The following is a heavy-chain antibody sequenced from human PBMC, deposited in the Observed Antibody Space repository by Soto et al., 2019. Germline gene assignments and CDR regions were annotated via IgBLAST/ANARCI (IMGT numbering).Heavy chain of an antibody. CDR3: AKEAGDH. D-gene: IGHD3-10*01. V-gene: IGHV1-69*01. CDR1: GGTFNTYA. CDR2: IIPIFGIK. J-gene: IGHJ4*02. Sequence: QMQLVQSGAEVKERGSSVKISCKTSGGTFNTYALTWVRQAPGQGLEWNGGIIPIFGIKNVAQRFQGRVTINADESLTTAYMEMTSLRSDDTAVYYCAKEAGDHWGQGTLVTVSS.